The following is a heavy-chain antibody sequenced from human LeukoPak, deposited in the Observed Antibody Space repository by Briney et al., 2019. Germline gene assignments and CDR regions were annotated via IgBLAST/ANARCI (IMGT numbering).Heavy chain of an antibody. D-gene: IGHD1-26*01. Sequence: SETLSLTCTVSGGPISSYYWSWIRQPPGKGLEWIGYIYYSGSTNYNPSLKSRVTISVDTSKNQFSLKLSSVTAADTAVYYCARGGYSGSYYVAYWGQGTLVTVSS. J-gene: IGHJ4*02. CDR3: ARGGYSGSYYVAY. V-gene: IGHV4-59*01. CDR2: IYYSGST. CDR1: GGPISSYY.